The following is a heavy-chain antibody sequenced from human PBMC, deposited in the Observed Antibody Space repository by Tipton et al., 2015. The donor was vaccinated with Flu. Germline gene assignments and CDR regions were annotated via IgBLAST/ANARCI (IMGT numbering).Heavy chain of an antibody. CDR2: IDHSGNT. V-gene: IGHV4-34*01. Sequence: TLSLTCAVYGGSFSSYYWSWIRQPPGKGLEWIGEIDHSGNTKYNPSLKSRVSMSVDTSKNHVSLKMTSVTAADAAVYYCARMEYCSGLYFRVDAFDMWGQGTTVTVSS. CDR3: ARMEYCSGLYFRVDAFDM. CDR1: GGSFSSYY. D-gene: IGHD2-15*01. J-gene: IGHJ3*02.